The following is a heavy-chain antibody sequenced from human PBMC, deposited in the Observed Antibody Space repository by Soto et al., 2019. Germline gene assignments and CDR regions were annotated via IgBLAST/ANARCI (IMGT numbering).Heavy chain of an antibody. J-gene: IGHJ5*02. CDR1: TFSMYS. CDR2: ISGGRAYI. CDR3: ARDQGGSYDSWFDP. V-gene: IGHV3-21*06. D-gene: IGHD1-26*01. Sequence: ESGGGLVKPGGSLRLSCTFTFSMYSMNWVRQAPGKGLEWVASISGGRAYIKYAESVKGRFTISRDNAKNSLHLQMNSLRAEDTAIYHCARDQGGSYDSWFDPWGQGTLVTVSS.